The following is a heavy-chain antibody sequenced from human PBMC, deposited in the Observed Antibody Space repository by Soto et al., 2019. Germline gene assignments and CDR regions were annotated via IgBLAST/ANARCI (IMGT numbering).Heavy chain of an antibody. V-gene: IGHV1-69*13. J-gene: IGHJ5*02. CDR3: ACRFYYYGSGENWFDP. Sequence: SVKVSCKASGGTFSSYAISWVRQAPGQGLEWMGGIIPIFGTANYAQKFQGRVTITADESTSTAYMELSSLRSEDTAVYYCACRFYYYGSGENWFDPWGQGTLVTVSS. CDR2: IIPIFGTA. D-gene: IGHD3-10*01. CDR1: GGTFSSYA.